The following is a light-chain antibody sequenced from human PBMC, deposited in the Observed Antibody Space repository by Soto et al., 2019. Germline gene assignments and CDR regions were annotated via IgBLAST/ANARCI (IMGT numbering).Light chain of an antibody. CDR3: QQYDNVPLT. CDR1: QTISSY. CDR2: AAS. J-gene: IGKJ4*01. Sequence: DIQMTQSPSSRSASVVDRVAITSRASQTISSYLNWYQQKPGKAPKVLIYAASNLQSGVPSRFSGSGSGTDFTFSISSLQPEDIATYYCQQYDNVPLTFGGGTKVDIK. V-gene: IGKV1-33*01.